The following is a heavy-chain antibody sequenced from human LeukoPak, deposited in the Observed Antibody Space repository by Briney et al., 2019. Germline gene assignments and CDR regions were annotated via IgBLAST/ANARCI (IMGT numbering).Heavy chain of an antibody. J-gene: IGHJ4*02. CDR2: IYSGGST. V-gene: IGHV3-66*01. CDR3: ARSSSGWFTNFDY. Sequence: GGSLRLSCAASGFTVGSDQMSWVRRAPGKGLEWVSVIYSGGSTHYADSVKGRFTISRDNSKNTLYFQMNSLRAEDTAIYYCARSSSGWFTNFDYWGQGTLVTVSS. D-gene: IGHD6-19*01. CDR1: GFTVGSDQ.